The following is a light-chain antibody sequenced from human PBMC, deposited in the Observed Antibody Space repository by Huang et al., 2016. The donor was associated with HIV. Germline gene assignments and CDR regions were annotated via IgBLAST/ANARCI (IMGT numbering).Light chain of an antibody. CDR1: QSVGSY. CDR2: DAS. CDR3: QQRSNWPRALT. Sequence: EIVLTQSPATLPLSPGERATLSCRASQSVGSYLAWYQQKPGQAPRLLIYDASNRATGIPARFSGSGSGTDFTLTISSLEPEDFAVYYCQQRSNWPRALTFGGGTKVEIK. J-gene: IGKJ4*01. V-gene: IGKV3-11*01.